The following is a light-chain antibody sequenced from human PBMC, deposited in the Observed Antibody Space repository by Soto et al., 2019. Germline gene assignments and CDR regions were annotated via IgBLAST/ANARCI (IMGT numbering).Light chain of an antibody. Sequence: DIQLTQSPSFLSASVGDRVTITCRASQGISSYLAWYQQKPGKAPKLLIYAASTLQSGVPSRFSGSGSGTEFTLTINSLQPEDFATYHCQQLNTYPITFGQETRLEIK. CDR1: QGISSY. J-gene: IGKJ5*01. CDR2: AAS. V-gene: IGKV1-9*01. CDR3: QQLNTYPIT.